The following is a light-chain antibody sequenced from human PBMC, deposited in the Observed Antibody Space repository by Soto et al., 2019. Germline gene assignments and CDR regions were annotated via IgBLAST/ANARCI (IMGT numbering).Light chain of an antibody. CDR2: RNN. CDR1: GSNIGSNY. V-gene: IGLV1-47*01. CDR3: AAWDDSLSVGV. Sequence: QSVLTQPPSASGTPGQRVTISCSGNGSNIGSNYVYWYQQLPGTAPKLLIYRNNQRPSGVPDRFSGSKSGTSASLAISGLRSEDEADYFCAAWDDSLSVGVFGTGTKVTV. J-gene: IGLJ1*01.